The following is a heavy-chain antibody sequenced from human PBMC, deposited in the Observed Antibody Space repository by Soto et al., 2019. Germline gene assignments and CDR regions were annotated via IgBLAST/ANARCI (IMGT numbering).Heavy chain of an antibody. V-gene: IGHV4-59*01. CDR2: IYYSGST. D-gene: IGHD6-6*01. Sequence: SETLSLTCTVSGGSISSYYWSWIRQPPGKGLEWIGYIYYSGSTNYNPSLKSRVTISVDTSKNQFSLKLSSVTAADTAVYYCARKGVAARSYYFDYWGQGTLVTVSS. J-gene: IGHJ4*02. CDR1: GGSISSYY. CDR3: ARKGVAARSYYFDY.